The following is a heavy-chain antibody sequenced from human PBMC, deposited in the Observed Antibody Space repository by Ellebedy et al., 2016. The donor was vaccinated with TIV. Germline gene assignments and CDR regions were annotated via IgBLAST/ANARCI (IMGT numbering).Heavy chain of an antibody. D-gene: IGHD3-10*01. Sequence: SETLSLTXTVSGGSISSYYWSWIRQPPGKGLEWIGYIYYSGSTNYNPSLKSRVTISVDTSKNQFSLKLSSVTAADTAVYYCARYGSMVRGVRLPYYFDYWGQGTLVTVSS. CDR2: IYYSGST. V-gene: IGHV4-59*13. CDR1: GGSISSYY. J-gene: IGHJ4*02. CDR3: ARYGSMVRGVRLPYYFDY.